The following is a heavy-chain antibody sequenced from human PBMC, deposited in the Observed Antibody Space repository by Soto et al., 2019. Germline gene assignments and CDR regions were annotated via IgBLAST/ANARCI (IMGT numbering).Heavy chain of an antibody. CDR2: ISGSGGST. Sequence: EVQLLESGGGLVQPGGSLRLSCAASGFTFSSYVMSWVHQAPGKGLEWVSAISGSGGSTHYADSVKGRFTISRDNSKNTLYLQMNSLRAEDTAIYYCAKGNWNDVLSWFDPWGQGTLVTVSS. CDR1: GFTFSSYV. V-gene: IGHV3-23*01. D-gene: IGHD1-20*01. J-gene: IGHJ5*02. CDR3: AKGNWNDVLSWFDP.